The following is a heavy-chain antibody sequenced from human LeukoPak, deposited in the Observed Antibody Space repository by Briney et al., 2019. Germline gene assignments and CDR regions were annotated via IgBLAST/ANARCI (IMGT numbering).Heavy chain of an antibody. CDR3: ASPYSGYDGGEEYFVY. CDR2: INPNSGGT. Sequence: ASVKVSCKASGYTFTGYYMHWVRQAPGQGLEWMGWINPNSGGTNYAQKFQGRVTMTRDTSISTAYMELSRLRSDDTAVYYCASPYSGYDGGEEYFVYWGQGTLVTVSS. D-gene: IGHD5-12*01. J-gene: IGHJ4*02. V-gene: IGHV1-2*02. CDR1: GYTFTGYY.